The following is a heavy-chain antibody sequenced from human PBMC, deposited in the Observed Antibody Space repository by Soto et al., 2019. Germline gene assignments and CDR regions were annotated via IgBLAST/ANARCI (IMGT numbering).Heavy chain of an antibody. CDR2: IYYSGST. CDR1: GGSISSGGYY. CDR3: AREVISYYGSGSYYNNHYGMDV. D-gene: IGHD3-10*01. J-gene: IGHJ6*02. Sequence: SETLSLTCTVSGGSISSGGYYWSWIRQHPGKGLEWIGYIYYSGSTYYNPSLKSRVTISVDTSKNQFSLKLSSVTAADTAVYYCAREVISYYGSGSYYNNHYGMDVWGQGTTVTVSS. V-gene: IGHV4-31*03.